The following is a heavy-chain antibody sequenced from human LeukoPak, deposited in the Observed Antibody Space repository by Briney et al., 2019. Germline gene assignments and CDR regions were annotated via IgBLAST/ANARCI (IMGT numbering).Heavy chain of an antibody. V-gene: IGHV1-3*01. Sequence: ASVKVSCKASGYTFTSYAMHWVRQAPGQRLEWMGWINAGNGNTKYSQKFQGRVTITGDTSASTAYMELSSLRSEDTAVYYCARDRGGYCSGGSCYPSFSDYWGQGTLVTVSS. CDR2: INAGNGNT. CDR1: GYTFTSYA. D-gene: IGHD2-15*01. CDR3: ARDRGGYCSGGSCYPSFSDY. J-gene: IGHJ4*02.